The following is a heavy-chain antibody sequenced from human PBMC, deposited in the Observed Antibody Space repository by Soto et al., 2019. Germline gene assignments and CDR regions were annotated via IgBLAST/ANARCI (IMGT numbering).Heavy chain of an antibody. CDR1: GYSFTNYW. CDR2: IHPGDSDT. CDR3: ARTLATAGDY. J-gene: IGHJ4*02. V-gene: IGHV5-51*01. Sequence: GESLKISCKGSGYSFTNYWIGWVRQMPGKGLEWMGIIHPGDSDTRYSPSFQGQVFISADKSISTAYLQWSSLKASDTAMYYCARTLATAGDYWGQGTQVTVSS. D-gene: IGHD6-13*01.